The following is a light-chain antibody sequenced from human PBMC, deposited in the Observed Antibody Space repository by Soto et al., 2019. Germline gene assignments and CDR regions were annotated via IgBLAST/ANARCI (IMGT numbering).Light chain of an antibody. V-gene: IGLV2-8*01. CDR3: TSYAGTYSFFYV. Sequence: QSVLTQPASVSGSPGQSITISCTGTSSDVGAYNYVSWYQQLPGKAPKLIIYEVSKRPSGVPDRFSGSKSGNTASLTVSGLQAEDEADYYCTSYAGTYSFFYVIGTGNKVTVL. J-gene: IGLJ1*01. CDR1: SSDVGAYNY. CDR2: EVS.